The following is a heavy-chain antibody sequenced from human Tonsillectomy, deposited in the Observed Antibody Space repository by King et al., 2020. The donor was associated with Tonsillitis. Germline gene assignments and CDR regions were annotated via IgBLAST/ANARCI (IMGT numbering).Heavy chain of an antibody. J-gene: IGHJ4*02. CDR1: GFTFSSYN. Sequence: VQLVESGGGLVNPGGSLRLSCAASGFTFSSYNMNWVRQAPGKGLEWVSSISSSSTYINYADSMKGRFTISRDNAKNSLYLQMNSLRAEDTAVYYCARGTTTVTPLYYFDYWGQGTLVTDSS. CDR2: ISSSSTYI. CDR3: ARGTTTVTPLYYFDY. D-gene: IGHD4-17*01. V-gene: IGHV3-21*01.